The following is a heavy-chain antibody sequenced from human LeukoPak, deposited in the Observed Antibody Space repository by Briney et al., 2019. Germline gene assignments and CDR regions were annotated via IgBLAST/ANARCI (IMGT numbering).Heavy chain of an antibody. D-gene: IGHD5-12*01. CDR3: ARGLVAQFDF. CDR1: GFTFSSYW. J-gene: IGHJ4*02. Sequence: GGSLRLSCAASGFTFSSYWMHWVRQAPGKGLEWVSYISGNVGASVTTIYYADSVKGRFTISRDNAKNSLYLQMSSLRVEDTAVYYCARGLVAQFDFWGQGTLVTVSS. V-gene: IGHV3-48*04. CDR2: ISGNVGASVTTI.